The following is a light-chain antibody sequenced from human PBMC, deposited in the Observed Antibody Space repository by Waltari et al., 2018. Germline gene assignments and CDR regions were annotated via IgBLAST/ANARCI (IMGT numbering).Light chain of an antibody. CDR3: QQYYDYPIN. CDR2: DAS. V-gene: IGKV1-5*01. CDR1: QNLNTF. J-gene: IGKJ5*01. Sequence: DIQMTQSPSTVSASLGDRVTITCRASQNLNTFFSWYQQKPGAVPNLLIYDASTLERGVPSRFIGSGSGTHFTLTISGLPPDDFATYYCQQYYDYPINFGQGTRL.